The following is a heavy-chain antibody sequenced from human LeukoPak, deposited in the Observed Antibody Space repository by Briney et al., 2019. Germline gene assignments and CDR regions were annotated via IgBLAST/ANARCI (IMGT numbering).Heavy chain of an antibody. Sequence: SETLSLTCTVSGDSISSGGYFWGWIRQPPGKGLAWIGSVYYDGSIFYSPSLESRVTISVDTSKNQFSLKLSSVTAADTAVYYCARLCTVTTCVRFEYWGQGTLVTVSS. D-gene: IGHD4-17*01. CDR1: GDSISSGGYF. J-gene: IGHJ4*02. CDR3: ARLCTVTTCVRFEY. V-gene: IGHV4-39*01. CDR2: VYYDGSI.